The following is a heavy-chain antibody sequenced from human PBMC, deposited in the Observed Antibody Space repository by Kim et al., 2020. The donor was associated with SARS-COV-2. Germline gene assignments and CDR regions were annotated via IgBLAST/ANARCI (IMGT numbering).Heavy chain of an antibody. CDR3: TIMSCGSGSYVSCFDP. CDR1: GYLFTNCD. V-gene: IGHV1-8*01. J-gene: IGHJ5*02. CDR2: MNPKSGNK. Sequence: ASVKVSCKASGYLFTNCDINWVRQATGQRLEWLGWMNPKSGNKGYAQKFQGRVSMTRDTPIKTAYMDLSNLISDDTAVYYCTIMSCGSGSYVSCFDPWGQGTLDPVSS. D-gene: IGHD3-10*01.